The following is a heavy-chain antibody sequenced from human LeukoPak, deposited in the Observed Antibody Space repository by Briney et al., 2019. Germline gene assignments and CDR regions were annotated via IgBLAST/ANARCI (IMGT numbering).Heavy chain of an antibody. V-gene: IGHV4-30-2*01. D-gene: IGHD1-26*01. CDR1: GGSISSGGYY. Sequence: SETLSLTCTVSGGSISSGGYYWSWIRQPPGKGLEWIGYIYHRGSTYYNPSLKSRVTISVDRSKNQFSLKLSSVTAADTAVYYCASSYSGSYSGYWGQGTLVTVSS. CDR3: ASSYSGSYSGY. CDR2: IYHRGST. J-gene: IGHJ4*02.